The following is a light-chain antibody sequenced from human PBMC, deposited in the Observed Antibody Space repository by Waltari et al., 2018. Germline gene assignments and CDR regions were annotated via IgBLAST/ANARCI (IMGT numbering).Light chain of an antibody. Sequence: QSVLTQPPSASGTPGQRVSISCPGTSSNIGSNSVDWYQQVPGTAPKLLIYRNNQRPSGVPDRFSGSRSGTSASLAISGLRSEDEADYYCATWYDSLSGPVFGGGTKVTVL. CDR1: SSNIGSNS. V-gene: IGLV1-47*01. J-gene: IGLJ2*01. CDR2: RNN. CDR3: ATWYDSLSGPV.